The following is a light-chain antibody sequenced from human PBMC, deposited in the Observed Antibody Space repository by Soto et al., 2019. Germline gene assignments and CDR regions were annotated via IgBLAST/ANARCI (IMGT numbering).Light chain of an antibody. J-gene: IGLJ2*01. Sequence: QSVLTQPPSVSGAPGQRVTISCTGSSSNIGAVYDVHWYQHLPGTAPKLLIYGNSNRPSGVPDRFSGSKSGTSASLAITGLQAEDEADYYCQSYDSSLNTILFGGGTKLTVL. CDR3: QSYDSSLNTIL. CDR1: SSNIGAVYD. CDR2: GNS. V-gene: IGLV1-40*01.